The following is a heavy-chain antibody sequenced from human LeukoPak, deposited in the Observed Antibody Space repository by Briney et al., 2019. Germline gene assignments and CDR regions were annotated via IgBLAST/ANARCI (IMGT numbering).Heavy chain of an antibody. D-gene: IGHD5-18*01. J-gene: IGHJ4*02. V-gene: IGHV3-30-3*01. Sequence: PGGSLRLSCAASGFTFSSYAMHWVRQAPGKGLEWVTVISYDGSNKYYADSVKGRFTISRDNSKNTLYLQMNSLRAEDTAVYYCATGGYSYGTAPDDYWGQGTLVTVSS. CDR2: ISYDGSNK. CDR3: ATGGYSYGTAPDDY. CDR1: GFTFSSYA.